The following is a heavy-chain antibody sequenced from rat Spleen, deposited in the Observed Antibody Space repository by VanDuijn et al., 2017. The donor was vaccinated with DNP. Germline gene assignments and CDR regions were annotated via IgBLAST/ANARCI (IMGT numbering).Heavy chain of an antibody. CDR3: ARWGGDYFDY. CDR1: GFTFSDYY. V-gene: IGHV5-25*01. Sequence: EVQLVESGGGLVQPGGSLKLSCAASGFTFSDYYMAWVRQSPTKGLEWVASITNSGGSTYYPDSVKGRFTISRDNAKSTLYLQMNSLRSEDMATYYCARWGGDYFDYWGQGVMVTVSS. J-gene: IGHJ2*01. CDR2: ITNSGGST.